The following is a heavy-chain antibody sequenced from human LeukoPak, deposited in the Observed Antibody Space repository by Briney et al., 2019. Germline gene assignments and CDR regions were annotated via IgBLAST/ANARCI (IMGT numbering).Heavy chain of an antibody. D-gene: IGHD2-15*01. CDR2: ISGSGGST. CDR1: GFTFSSYA. J-gene: IGHJ5*02. CDR3: AKEPGYCSGGSCYDIFDP. Sequence: GGSLRLSCAASGFTFSSYAMSWVRQAPGKGLEWVSAISGSGGSTYYADSVKGRFTISRDNSKNTLYLQMNSLRAEDTAVYYCAKEPGYCSGGSCYDIFDPWGQGTLVTVSS. V-gene: IGHV3-23*01.